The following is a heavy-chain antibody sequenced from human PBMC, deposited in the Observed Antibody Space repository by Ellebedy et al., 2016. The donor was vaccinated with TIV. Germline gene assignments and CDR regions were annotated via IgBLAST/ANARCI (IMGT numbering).Heavy chain of an antibody. Sequence: AASVKVSCKASGGTFSNDAISWVRQAPGQGLEWMGGIIPLFGQPKYAQKFQGSFTISADTSTSTAYMELSSLRSEDTAVYYCAREPWDSSLSMDVWGPGTTVTVSS. CDR2: IIPLFGQP. CDR3: AREPWDSSLSMDV. CDR1: GGTFSNDA. V-gene: IGHV1-69*06. D-gene: IGHD6-19*01. J-gene: IGHJ6*02.